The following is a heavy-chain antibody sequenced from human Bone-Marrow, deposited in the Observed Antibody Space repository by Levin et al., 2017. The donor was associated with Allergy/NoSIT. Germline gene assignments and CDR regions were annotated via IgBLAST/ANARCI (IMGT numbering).Heavy chain of an antibody. CDR3: VKDRLRYSSSWFDF. CDR2: ISDTGRST. J-gene: IGHJ4*02. Sequence: GESLKISCAASGFTYSGYAMGWVRQAPGKGLEWVSTISDTGRSTSYADSVRGRFTISRDTPKSMLFLQMSSLRADDTAIYYCVKDRLRYSSSWFDFWGQGTLVTVSS. V-gene: IGHV3-23*01. D-gene: IGHD6-13*01. CDR1: GFTYSGYA.